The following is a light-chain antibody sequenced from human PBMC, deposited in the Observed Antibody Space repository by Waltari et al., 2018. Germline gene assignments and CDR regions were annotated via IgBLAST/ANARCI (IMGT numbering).Light chain of an antibody. CDR2: KDS. CDR3: QSADSSGTYVV. J-gene: IGLJ2*01. CDR1: ALPKQY. V-gene: IGLV3-25*03. Sequence: SYELTQPPSVSVSPGQTARITFSGDALPKQYAYWYQQKQGQAPVLGIYKDSERPSGIPELFSGSSSGTTVTLTISGVQAEDEADYYCQSADSSGTYVVFGGGTKLTVL.